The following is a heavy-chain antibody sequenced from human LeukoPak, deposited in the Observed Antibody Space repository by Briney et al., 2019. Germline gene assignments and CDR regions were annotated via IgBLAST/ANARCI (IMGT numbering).Heavy chain of an antibody. CDR3: AKDRYSSGWDLFDY. CDR2: ISWNSGSI. J-gene: IGHJ4*02. D-gene: IGHD6-19*01. Sequence: GGSLRLSCAASGFTYSSYWMSWVRQAPGKGLEWVSGISWNSGSIGYADSVKGRFTISRDNAKNSLYLQMNSLRAEDTALYYCAKDRYSSGWDLFDYWGQGTLVTVSS. V-gene: IGHV3-9*01. CDR1: GFTYSSYW.